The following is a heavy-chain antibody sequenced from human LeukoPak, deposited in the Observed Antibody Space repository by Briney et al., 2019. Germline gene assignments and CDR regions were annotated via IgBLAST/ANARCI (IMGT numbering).Heavy chain of an antibody. D-gene: IGHD2-8*01. V-gene: IGHV1-2*02. CDR3: ARDSILYQNSIFPDI. Sequence: ASVKVSCKASGYTFTGYYMHWVRQAPGQGLEWMGWINPNSGGTNYAQKFQGRVTMTRDTSISTAYMELSRLRSDDTAVHYCARDSILYQNSIFPDIWGQGTMVTVSS. J-gene: IGHJ3*02. CDR2: INPNSGGT. CDR1: GYTFTGYY.